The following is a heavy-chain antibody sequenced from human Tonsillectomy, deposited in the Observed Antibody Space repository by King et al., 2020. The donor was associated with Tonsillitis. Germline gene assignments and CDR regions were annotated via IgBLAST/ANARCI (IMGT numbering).Heavy chain of an antibody. Sequence: LQLQESGPGLVKPSETLSLTCNVSGGSITTTSYFWGWIRQPPGKGLEWIGNIYYYSGSTYYTPSLKSRVTISVDTSKNQFSLKLSSVTPADTAVYYFPGPPAYSSSSFVFIIWGQGKRVTVSP. CDR2: IYYYSGST. D-gene: IGHD3-22*01. V-gene: IGHV4-39*01. CDR1: GGSITTTSYF. J-gene: IGHJ3*02. CDR3: PGPPAYSSSSFVFII.